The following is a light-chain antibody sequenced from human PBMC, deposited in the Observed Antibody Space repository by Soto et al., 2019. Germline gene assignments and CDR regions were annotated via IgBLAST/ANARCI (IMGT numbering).Light chain of an antibody. J-gene: IGLJ2*01. CDR3: CSYAGSGIVI. Sequence: QSALTQPASVSGSPEQSITIYCTGTSSDVGSYNLVSWYQQHPGKVPKLMIYEVSKRPSGVSNRFSGSKFGNTASLTISGLQAEDEADYYCCSYAGSGIVIFGGGTKLTVL. V-gene: IGLV2-23*02. CDR1: SSDVGSYNL. CDR2: EVS.